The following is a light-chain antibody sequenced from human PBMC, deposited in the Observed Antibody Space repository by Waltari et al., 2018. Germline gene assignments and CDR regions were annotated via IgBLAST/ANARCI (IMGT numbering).Light chain of an antibody. CDR1: SRDVGGYHY. V-gene: IGLV2-8*01. CDR3: SSYAGSNNYV. Sequence: QSALTQPPSASGSPGQSVTISCTGTSRDVGGYHYVSWYQQPPGKAPKLMLYEVSKRPSGVPDRFSGSKSGNTASLTVSGLQAEDEADYYCSSYAGSNNYVFGTGTKVTVL. J-gene: IGLJ1*01. CDR2: EVS.